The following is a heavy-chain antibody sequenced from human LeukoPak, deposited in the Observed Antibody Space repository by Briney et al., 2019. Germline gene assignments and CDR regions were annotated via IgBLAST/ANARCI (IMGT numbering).Heavy chain of an antibody. CDR3: ATLTVATSFDY. J-gene: IGHJ4*02. D-gene: IGHD5-12*01. V-gene: IGHV3-48*03. Sequence: GGSLRLSCAASGFSFSVYEMHWVRQAPGKGLEWISDISSSGTTIYYADSVKGRFTISRDNAKDSLYLQMNSLRAEDTAVYYCATLTVATSFDYWGQGTLVTVSS. CDR1: GFSFSVYE. CDR2: ISSSGTTI.